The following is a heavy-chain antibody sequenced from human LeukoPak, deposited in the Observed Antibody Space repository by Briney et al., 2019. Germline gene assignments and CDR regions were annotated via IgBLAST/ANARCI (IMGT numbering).Heavy chain of an antibody. Sequence: GGSLRLSCAASGFTFSSYGMHWVRQAPGKGLEWVAVISYDGSNKYYADSVKGRFTISRDNSKNTLYLQMNSLRAEDTAVYYCAKDPDYCDSSLFDYWGQGTLVTVSS. D-gene: IGHD3-22*01. CDR3: AKDPDYCDSSLFDY. V-gene: IGHV3-30*18. CDR2: ISYDGSNK. CDR1: GFTFSSYG. J-gene: IGHJ4*02.